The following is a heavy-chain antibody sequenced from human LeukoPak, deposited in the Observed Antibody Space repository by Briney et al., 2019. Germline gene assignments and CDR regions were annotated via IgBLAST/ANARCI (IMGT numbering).Heavy chain of an antibody. CDR2: ISSSGSSI. J-gene: IGHJ4*02. CDR1: GFTSSDYY. D-gene: IGHD5-12*01. CDR3: ARDGPSGYNSFLY. Sequence: GGSLRLSCAASGFTSSDYYMSWIRQAPGKGLEWVSYISSSGSSIYYADSVKGRFTISRDNAENSLYLQMNGLRVDDTAVYFCARDGPSGYNSFLYWGQGTLVTVSS. V-gene: IGHV3-11*04.